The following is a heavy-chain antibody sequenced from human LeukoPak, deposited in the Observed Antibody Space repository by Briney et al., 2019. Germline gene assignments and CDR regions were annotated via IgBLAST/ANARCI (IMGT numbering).Heavy chain of an antibody. J-gene: IGHJ4*02. CDR1: GGSFSGYY. V-gene: IGHV4-34*01. CDR3: ARHSDTSGYYAFDY. D-gene: IGHD3-22*01. Sequence: PSETLSLTCAVYGGSFSGYYWSWIRQPPGKGLEWIGEINHSGSTNYNPSLKSRVTISVDTSKNQLSLKLSSVTAADTAVYYCARHSDTSGYYAFDYWGQGTLVTVSS. CDR2: INHSGST.